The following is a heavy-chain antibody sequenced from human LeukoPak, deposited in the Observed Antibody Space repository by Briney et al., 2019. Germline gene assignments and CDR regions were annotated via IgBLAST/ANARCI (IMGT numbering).Heavy chain of an antibody. CDR2: INHSGNT. V-gene: IGHV4-34*01. Sequence: SETLSLTCAVYGGSFSGYYWSWIRQPPGKGLEWIGEINHSGNTNYNPSLKSRVTISVDTSKNQFSLKLSSVTAADTAVYYCARGRYYYGSGSYNDYWGQGTLVTVSS. D-gene: IGHD3-10*01. J-gene: IGHJ4*02. CDR1: GGSFSGYY. CDR3: ARGRYYYGSGSYNDY.